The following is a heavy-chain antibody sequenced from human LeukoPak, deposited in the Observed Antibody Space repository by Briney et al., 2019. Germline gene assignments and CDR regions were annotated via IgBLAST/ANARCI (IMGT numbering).Heavy chain of an antibody. Sequence: APVKVSCKASGGTFSSYAISWVRQAPGQGLEWMGRIIPILGIANYAQKFQGRVTITADKSTSTAYMELSSLRSEDTAVYYCARDHPRRYSGTTAELWGQGTLVTVSS. D-gene: IGHD1-26*01. V-gene: IGHV1-69*04. CDR1: GGTFSSYA. CDR2: IIPILGIA. CDR3: ARDHPRRYSGTTAEL. J-gene: IGHJ4*02.